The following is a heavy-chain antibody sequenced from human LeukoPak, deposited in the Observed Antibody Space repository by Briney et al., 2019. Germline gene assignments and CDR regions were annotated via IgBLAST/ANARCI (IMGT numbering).Heavy chain of an antibody. CDR1: GGSISSYY. D-gene: IGHD6-19*01. J-gene: IGHJ5*02. V-gene: IGHV4-59*01. CDR3: ARGMSGWFPYGGFDP. Sequence: SETLSLTCTVSGGSISSYYWSWIRQPPGKGLEWIGYIYYSGSTNYNPSLKSRVTISVDTSKNQFSLKLSSVTAADTAVYYCARGMSGWFPYGGFDPWGQGTLVTVSS. CDR2: IYYSGST.